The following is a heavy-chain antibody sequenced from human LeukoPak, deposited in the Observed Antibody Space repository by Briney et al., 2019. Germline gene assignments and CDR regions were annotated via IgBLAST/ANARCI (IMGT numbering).Heavy chain of an antibody. CDR3: ARSIAARFYMDV. V-gene: IGHV1-69*13. D-gene: IGHD6-6*01. CDR2: IIPIFGTA. CDR1: GGTFSSYA. J-gene: IGHJ6*03. Sequence: GASVKVSCKASGGTFSSYAISWVRQAPGQGLEWMGGIIPIFGTANYAQKFQGRVTITADESTSTAYMELSSLRSEDTAVYYCARSIAARFYMDVWGKGTTVTVSS.